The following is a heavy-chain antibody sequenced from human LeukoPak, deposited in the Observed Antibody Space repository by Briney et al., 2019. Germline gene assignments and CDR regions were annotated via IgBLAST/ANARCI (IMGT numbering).Heavy chain of an antibody. CDR1: GFTFNNYA. Sequence: PGGSLRLSCAASGFTFNNYAMNWVGQTPGKGLQWVSAVSGDGQRTFYADSVKGRFTIFRDNSMNTLSLQMNSLRVEDTAVYYCAKEQDNLLLLSHFDSWGQGILDTVSA. CDR2: VSGDGQRT. V-gene: IGHV3-23*01. J-gene: IGHJ4*02. CDR3: AKEQDNLLLLSHFDS. D-gene: IGHD1-14*01.